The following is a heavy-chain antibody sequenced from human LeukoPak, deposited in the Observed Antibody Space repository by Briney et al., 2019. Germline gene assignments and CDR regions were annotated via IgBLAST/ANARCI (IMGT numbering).Heavy chain of an antibody. CDR3: AKGAGPMVREPLGY. CDR1: GFTFSSYG. Sequence: GGSLGLSCAASGFTFSSYGMHWVRQAPGKGLEWVAVISYDGSNKYYADSVKGRFTISRDNSKNTLYLQMNSLRAEDTAVYYCAKGAGPMVREPLGYWGQGTLVTVSS. CDR2: ISYDGSNK. J-gene: IGHJ4*02. D-gene: IGHD3-10*01. V-gene: IGHV3-30*18.